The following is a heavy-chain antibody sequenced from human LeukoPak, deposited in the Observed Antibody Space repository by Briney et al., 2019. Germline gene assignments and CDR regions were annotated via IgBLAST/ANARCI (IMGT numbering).Heavy chain of an antibody. CDR1: GGSFSGYY. V-gene: IGHV4-34*01. CDR3: ARGTEVAVAGTGFDY. D-gene: IGHD6-19*01. Sequence: PSENLSLNCAVYGGSFSGYYWSWIRQPPGKGLEWIGEINHSGSTNYNPSLKSRVTISVDTSKNQFSLKLSSVTAADTAVYYCARGTEVAVAGTGFDYWGQGTLVTVSS. CDR2: INHSGST. J-gene: IGHJ4*02.